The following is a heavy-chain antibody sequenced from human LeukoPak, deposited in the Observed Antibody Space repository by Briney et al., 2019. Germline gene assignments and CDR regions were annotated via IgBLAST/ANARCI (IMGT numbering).Heavy chain of an antibody. Sequence: AASVKVSCKAIGEPFFTYAIHWVRQASGQRLEWMGWINAVSGDTKYSQNLQHRVTFTKDTSAGTSASIAYMELSSLRSEDTAVYYCARERDSSGWHHAEYFQHWGQGTLVTVSS. CDR2: INAVSGDT. V-gene: IGHV1-3*01. CDR1: GEPFFTYA. J-gene: IGHJ1*01. CDR3: ARERDSSGWHHAEYFQH. D-gene: IGHD6-19*01.